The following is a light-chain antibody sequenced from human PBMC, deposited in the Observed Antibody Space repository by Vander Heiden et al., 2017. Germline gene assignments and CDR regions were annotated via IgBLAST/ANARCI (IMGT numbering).Light chain of an antibody. CDR3: QQYGSSPLT. V-gene: IGKV3-20*01. CDR1: QSVSSTY. J-gene: IGKJ4*01. Sequence: EIVLTQSPVTLSLSPGERATLSCRASQSVSSTYLAWYQQKPGQAPRLLIYGASSRATGIPDRFSGSGSGTDFTLTINRLEPEDFAVYYCQQYGSSPLTFGGGTKVEIK. CDR2: GAS.